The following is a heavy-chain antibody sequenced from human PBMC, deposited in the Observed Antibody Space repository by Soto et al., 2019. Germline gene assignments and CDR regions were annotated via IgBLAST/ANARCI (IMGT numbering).Heavy chain of an antibody. CDR1: GITFSSYA. V-gene: IGHV3-30*18. Sequence: GGSLRLSCEASGITFSSYAMHWVRQAPGKGLEWVTVISDDGSKKYYGDPVKGRFTISRDNSKNTVFLQMNSLRAEDTAVYYCAEDDYNNAGPYYWGQGTLVTVSS. D-gene: IGHD3-16*01. J-gene: IGHJ4*02. CDR2: ISDDGSKK. CDR3: AEDDYNNAGPYY.